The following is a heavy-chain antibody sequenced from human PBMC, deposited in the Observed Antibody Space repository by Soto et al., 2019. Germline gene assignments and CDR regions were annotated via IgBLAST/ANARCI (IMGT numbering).Heavy chain of an antibody. V-gene: IGHV3-74*01. J-gene: IGHJ4*02. CDR1: GFTFSAYW. CDR3: ARGPRVSSTGTGAH. D-gene: IGHD1-1*01. CDR2: ISDDGSTA. Sequence: HLGGSLRLSCSVSGFTFSAYWMHWVRQVPGKGLTWVSRISDDGSTATYADSVKGRFVISRDNAKNSLYLEMNTLRADDSGLYYCARGPRVSSTGTGAHWGRGXLVTVSS.